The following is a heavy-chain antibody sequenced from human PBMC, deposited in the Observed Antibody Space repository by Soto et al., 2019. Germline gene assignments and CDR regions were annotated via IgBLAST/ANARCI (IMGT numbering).Heavy chain of an antibody. CDR1: GFSLSTSGVG. J-gene: IGHJ4*02. CDR2: IYWDDDK. CDR3: AHREGLDPYCSSSSCYTGYFDY. D-gene: IGHD2-2*01. Sequence: QITLKESGPTLVKPTQTLTLTCTFSGFSLSTSGVGVGWIRQPPGKALEWLALIYWDDDKRYSPSLNDRLTITKDTSKNQVVLTMTNMDPVDTATYYCAHREGLDPYCSSSSCYTGYFDYWGQGTLVTVSS. V-gene: IGHV2-5*02.